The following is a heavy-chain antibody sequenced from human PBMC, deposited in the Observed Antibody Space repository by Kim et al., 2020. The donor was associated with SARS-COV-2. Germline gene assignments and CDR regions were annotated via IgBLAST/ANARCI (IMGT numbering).Heavy chain of an antibody. CDR2: IYPGDSDT. CDR1: GYSFTSYW. D-gene: IGHD5-18*01. J-gene: IGHJ4*02. Sequence: GESLKISCNGSGYSFTSYWIGWVRQMPGKGLEWMGIIYPGDSDTRDSPSFQGQVTISADKSISTAYMQWSSLKASDTAMYYCARGARDSYGYLMGCFDYWGQGTLETVSS. V-gene: IGHV5-51*01. CDR3: ARGARDSYGYLMGCFDY.